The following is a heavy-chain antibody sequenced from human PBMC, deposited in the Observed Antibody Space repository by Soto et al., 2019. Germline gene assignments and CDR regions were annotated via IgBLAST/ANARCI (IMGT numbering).Heavy chain of an antibody. CDR2: ISYDGSNK. D-gene: IGHD6-19*01. Sequence: GGSLRLSCAASGFTFSSYAMHWVRQAPGKGLEWVAVISYDGSNKYYADSVKGRFTISRDNSKNTLYLQMNSLRAEDTAVYYCARGQVRAVAGTAYYYYGMDVWGQGTTVTSP. CDR1: GFTFSSYA. CDR3: ARGQVRAVAGTAYYYYGMDV. V-gene: IGHV3-30-3*01. J-gene: IGHJ6*02.